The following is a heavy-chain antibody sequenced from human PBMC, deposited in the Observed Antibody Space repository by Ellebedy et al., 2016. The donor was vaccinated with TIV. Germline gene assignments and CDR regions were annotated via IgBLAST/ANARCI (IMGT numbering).Heavy chain of an antibody. CDR3: AREYSGSYYYRHPFDY. V-gene: IGHV1-18*01. CDR2: ITAYNGNT. J-gene: IGHJ4*02. D-gene: IGHD1-26*01. CDR1: GGTFSSYA. Sequence: ASVKVSCKASGGTFSSYAISWVRQAPGQGLEWMGWITAYNGNTNYAQKLQGRVTMTTDTSTSTAYMELRSLRSDDTAVYYCAREYSGSYYYRHPFDYWGQGTLVTVSS.